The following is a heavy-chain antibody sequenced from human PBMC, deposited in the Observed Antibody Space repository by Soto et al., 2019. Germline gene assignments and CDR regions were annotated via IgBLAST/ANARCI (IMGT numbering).Heavy chain of an antibody. CDR3: AHSPYDFWSGYWENYFDY. J-gene: IGHJ4*02. CDR2: IYWDDDK. D-gene: IGHD3-3*01. V-gene: IGHV2-5*02. CDR1: GFSLSTSGVG. Sequence: SGPTLVNPAQTLTLTCTFSGFSLSTSGVGVGWIRQPPGKALEWLALIYWDDDKRYSPSLKSRLTITKDTSKNQVVLTMTNMDPVDTATYYCAHSPYDFWSGYWENYFDYWGQGTLVTVSS.